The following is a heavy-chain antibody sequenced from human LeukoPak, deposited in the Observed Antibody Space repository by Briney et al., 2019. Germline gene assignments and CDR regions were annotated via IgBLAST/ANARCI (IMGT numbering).Heavy chain of an antibody. V-gene: IGHV1-69*13. CDR1: GGTFSSYA. CDR2: IIPIFGTA. D-gene: IGHD4-17*01. CDR3: ARRGRTTVTRDFDY. J-gene: IGHJ4*02. Sequence: GASVKVSCKASGGTFSSYAISWVRQAPGQGLEWMGGIIPIFGTANYAQKFQGRVTITADESTSTAYMELSSLRSEDTAVYYCARRGRTTVTRDFDYWGQGTLVTVSS.